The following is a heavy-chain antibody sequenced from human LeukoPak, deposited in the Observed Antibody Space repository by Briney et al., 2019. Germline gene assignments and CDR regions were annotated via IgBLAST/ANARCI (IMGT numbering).Heavy chain of an antibody. CDR1: GFRFSSYG. Sequence: GRSLRLSCAASGFRFSSYGMHWVRQAPGKGLEWVAVISDDGSKIYYGDSVKGRFTISRDNSKNTLNLQMDSLRADDTAVYYCGKGPGYSVYDNLPHHWDQGTLVTVSS. V-gene: IGHV3-30*18. CDR3: GKGPGYSVYDNLPHH. CDR2: ISDDGSKI. D-gene: IGHD5/OR15-5a*01. J-gene: IGHJ5*02.